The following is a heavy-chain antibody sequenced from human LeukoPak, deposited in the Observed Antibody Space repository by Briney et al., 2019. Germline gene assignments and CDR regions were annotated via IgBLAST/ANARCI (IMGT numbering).Heavy chain of an antibody. Sequence: ASVRVSCKASGYTFTIYYMHWVRQAPGQGGGRMGIINPSGGSTSYTQKFQGRVTMTRDTSTSTVYMELSSLRSEDTAVYYCARDGYYYDSSGYSPEKKNFDYWGQGTLVTVSS. J-gene: IGHJ4*02. D-gene: IGHD3-22*01. CDR2: INPSGGST. CDR3: ARDGYYYDSSGYSPEKKNFDY. V-gene: IGHV1-46*01. CDR1: GYTFTIYY.